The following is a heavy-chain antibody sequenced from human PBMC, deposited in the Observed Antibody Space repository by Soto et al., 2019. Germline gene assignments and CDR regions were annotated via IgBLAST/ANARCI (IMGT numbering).Heavy chain of an antibody. V-gene: IGHV3-23*01. CDR2: ISGSGGST. Sequence: GGSLRLSCAASGFTFSSYAMSWVRQAPGKGLEWVSAISGSGGSTYYADSVKGRFTISRDNSKNTLYLQMNSLRAEDTAVYYCAKYWAPNSSGGDNAFDIWGQGTMVTVSS. CDR1: GFTFSSYA. CDR3: AKYWAPNSSGGDNAFDI. D-gene: IGHD6-19*01. J-gene: IGHJ3*02.